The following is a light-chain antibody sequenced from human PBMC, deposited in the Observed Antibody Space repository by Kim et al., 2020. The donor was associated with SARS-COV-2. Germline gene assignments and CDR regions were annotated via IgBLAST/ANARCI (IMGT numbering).Light chain of an antibody. Sequence: DIQLTQPPSFLSASVGDRVTITCRASQGISNYLAWYQQKPGKAPNLLIYAASTLESGVPSRFSGSGSGTEFTLTISSLQPEDFATYYCQQLNGYLFTFGPGTKVDIK. V-gene: IGKV1-9*01. CDR3: QQLNGYLFT. CDR2: AAS. J-gene: IGKJ3*01. CDR1: QGISNY.